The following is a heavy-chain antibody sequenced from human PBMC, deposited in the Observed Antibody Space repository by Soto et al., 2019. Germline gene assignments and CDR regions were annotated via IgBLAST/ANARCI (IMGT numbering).Heavy chain of an antibody. CDR3: AIYCSGGSCYSSHFDY. J-gene: IGHJ4*02. CDR1: GGSISSGGYY. V-gene: IGHV4-31*03. D-gene: IGHD2-15*01. Sequence: QVQLQESGPGLVKPSQTLSLTCTVSGGSISSGGYYWSWIRQHPGKGLEWIGYIYYSGSTYYNPSLTSRVTISVDTSKTQSSLKLSSVTAAATAVYYCAIYCSGGSCYSSHFDYWGQGTLVTVSS. CDR2: IYYSGST.